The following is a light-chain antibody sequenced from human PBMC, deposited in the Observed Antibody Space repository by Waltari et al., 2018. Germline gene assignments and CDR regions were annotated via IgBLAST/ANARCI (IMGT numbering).Light chain of an antibody. Sequence: QSALTQPPSASGSPGQSVTISCTGTSSDVGGYNFVSWYQHHPGKAPRLIIYEVSERPSGAPDRFSGSKSGNTASLTVSGLQAEDEADYYCSSYVANNKPVFGGGTKLTVL. CDR2: EVS. J-gene: IGLJ2*01. V-gene: IGLV2-8*01. CDR3: SSYVANNKPV. CDR1: SSDVGGYNF.